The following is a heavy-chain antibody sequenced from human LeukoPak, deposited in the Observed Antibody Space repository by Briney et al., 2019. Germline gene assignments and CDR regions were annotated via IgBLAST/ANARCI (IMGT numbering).Heavy chain of an antibody. CDR1: GFSFSRAW. Sequence: GESLRLSCVASGFSFSRAWLSWVRQAPGKGLEGVGRIKSRTDGGTIDYGAPVKGRFTISRDDSKTTVYLQMDSLKTEDTAVYYCTTGVTMVRGAKTDYWGQGTLVTVSS. D-gene: IGHD3-10*01. CDR3: TTGVTMVRGAKTDY. V-gene: IGHV3-15*01. J-gene: IGHJ4*02. CDR2: IKSRTDGGTI.